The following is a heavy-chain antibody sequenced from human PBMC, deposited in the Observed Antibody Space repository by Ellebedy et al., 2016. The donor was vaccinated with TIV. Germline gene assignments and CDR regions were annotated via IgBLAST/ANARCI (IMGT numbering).Heavy chain of an antibody. D-gene: IGHD6-6*01. CDR1: KFTFGNYW. J-gene: IGHJ4*02. Sequence: GESLKISXAASKFTFGNYWMTWVRQAPGKGLEWVATMNQDGSQKYYADSVKGRFTISRDNAKNSLYLQMNSLRAEDTAVYYCARDSLAARVGYWGQGTLVTVSS. CDR2: MNQDGSQK. V-gene: IGHV3-7*01. CDR3: ARDSLAARVGY.